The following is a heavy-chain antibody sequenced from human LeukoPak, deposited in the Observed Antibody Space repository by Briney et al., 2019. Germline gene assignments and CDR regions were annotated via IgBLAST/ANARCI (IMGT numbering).Heavy chain of an antibody. CDR3: AREGSQDYSNYFNWFDP. D-gene: IGHD4-11*01. CDR1: GYTFTAYY. Sequence: ASVKVSCKASGYTFTAYYIHWVRQAPGQGLEWMGRINPNSGDTNYAQKFQGRVTMTRDTNISTAYMELSRLRSDDTAVYYCAREGSQDYSNYFNWFDPWGQGTLVTVSS. CDR2: INPNSGDT. V-gene: IGHV1-2*06. J-gene: IGHJ5*02.